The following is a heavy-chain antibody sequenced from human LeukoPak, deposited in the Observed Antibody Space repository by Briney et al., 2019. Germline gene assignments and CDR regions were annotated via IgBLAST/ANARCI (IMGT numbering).Heavy chain of an antibody. D-gene: IGHD4-17*01. CDR2: ISAYNGNT. J-gene: IGHJ4*02. CDR3: ARDPFPFDYGDYFDY. CDR1: GYTFTSFG. V-gene: IGHV1-18*01. Sequence: ASVKVSCTASGYTFTSFGISWVRPAPGQGLEWMGWISAYNGNTNYAQKLQGRVTMTTDTSTSTAYMELRSLRSDDTAVYYCARDPFPFDYGDYFDYWGQGTLVTVSS.